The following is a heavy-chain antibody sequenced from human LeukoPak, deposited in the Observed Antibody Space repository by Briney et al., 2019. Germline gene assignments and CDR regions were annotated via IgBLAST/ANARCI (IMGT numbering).Heavy chain of an antibody. D-gene: IGHD6-13*01. Sequence: LGESLKTSCKGSGYSFTSYWIGWVRQMPGKGLEWMGIIYPGDSDTRYSPSFQGQVTISADKSISTAYLQWSSLKASDTAMYYCAKLGAYTSSWYGSFDYWGQGTLVTVSS. J-gene: IGHJ4*02. CDR1: GYSFTSYW. CDR3: AKLGAYTSSWYGSFDY. V-gene: IGHV5-51*01. CDR2: IYPGDSDT.